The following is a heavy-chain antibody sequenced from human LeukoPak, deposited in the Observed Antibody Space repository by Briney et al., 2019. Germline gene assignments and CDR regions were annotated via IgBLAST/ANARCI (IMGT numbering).Heavy chain of an antibody. J-gene: IGHJ4*02. Sequence: SETLSLTCTVSGGSISSSSHYLGWIRQPPGKGLEWIGSISNSGSTYYNPSLKSRVTISVDTSNNQFSLKLSSVTAADTAVYYCATTTIRLGYWGQGTLVTVSS. D-gene: IGHD1-26*01. CDR3: ATTTIRLGY. V-gene: IGHV4-39*07. CDR2: ISNSGST. CDR1: GGSISSSSHY.